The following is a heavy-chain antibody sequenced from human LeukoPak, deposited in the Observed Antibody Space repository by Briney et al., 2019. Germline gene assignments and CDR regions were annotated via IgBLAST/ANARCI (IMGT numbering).Heavy chain of an antibody. CDR3: ARDRHPNDSSGYFDY. CDR2: IYYSGST. CDR1: GGSISSSSYY. Sequence: SETLSLTCTVSGGSISSSSYYWGWIRQPPGKGLEWIGSIYYSGSTYYNPSLTSRVTISVDTSKNHFSLKLSSVTAADTAVYYCARDRHPNDSSGYFDYWGQGTLVTVSS. D-gene: IGHD3-22*01. J-gene: IGHJ4*02. V-gene: IGHV4-39*07.